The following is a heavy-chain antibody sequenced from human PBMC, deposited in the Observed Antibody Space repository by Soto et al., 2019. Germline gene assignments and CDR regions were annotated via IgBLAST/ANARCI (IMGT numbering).Heavy chain of an antibody. CDR2: RSPSGSGI. V-gene: IGHV3-11*01. CDR3: ARTARLVDY. Sequence: QVRLVESGGGLVKPGGSLRLSCVASGFTFTDHYMNWIRQAPGKGLEWIASRSPSGSGISYADSAKGRFTISRDNARNTVYLQMNTLGAEDTAVYYCARTARLVDYWGQGTLVTVSS. CDR1: GFTFTDHY. J-gene: IGHJ4*02.